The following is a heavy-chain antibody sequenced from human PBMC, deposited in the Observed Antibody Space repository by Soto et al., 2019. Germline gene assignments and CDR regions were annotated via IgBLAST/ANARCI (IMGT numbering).Heavy chain of an antibody. CDR2: ISPMFGVA. CDR3: AREVQVHTPAFVY. CDR1: GGTFNTYA. J-gene: IGHJ4*02. D-gene: IGHD3-10*01. Sequence: QVQLVQSGAGMKKPGPSVKVSCQSYGGTFNTYAMNWVLQSPGQGPEWMGDISPMFGVANSAPKFQGRVTITADESTGTSYMQLSSLTSEDTALYFCAREVQVHTPAFVYWGQGTLVTVSS. V-gene: IGHV1-69*19.